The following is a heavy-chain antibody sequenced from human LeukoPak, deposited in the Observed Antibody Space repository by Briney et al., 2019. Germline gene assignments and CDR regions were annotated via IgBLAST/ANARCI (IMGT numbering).Heavy chain of an antibody. J-gene: IGHJ5*02. D-gene: IGHD3-10*01. V-gene: IGHV4-61*02. CDR3: ARGGESYKTVWFGELPTGWFDP. CDR1: GGSITSGSDY. CDR2: IHTSGST. Sequence: SETLSLTCTVSGGSITSGSDYWSWIRQPAGKGLEWIGRIHTSGSTNYNPSLKSRVTISVDTSKNQFSLKLSSVTAADTAVYYCARGGESYKTVWFGELPTGWFDPWGQGTLVTVSS.